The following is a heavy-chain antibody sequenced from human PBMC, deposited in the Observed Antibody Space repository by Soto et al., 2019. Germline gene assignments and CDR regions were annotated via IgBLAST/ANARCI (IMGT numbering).Heavy chain of an antibody. Sequence: SETLSLTCSVSGDPLSYGGYYWSWVRQSPGKALEWIGFVYHTGATYYHPSLESRVTMAVDMSKNEFSLKLTSVTAADTATYYWAREGNSSWEWLDPWGQGILVTGSS. CDR2: VYHTGAT. D-gene: IGHD1-26*01. J-gene: IGHJ5*02. V-gene: IGHV4-31*03. CDR3: AREGNSSWEWLDP. CDR1: GDPLSYGGYY.